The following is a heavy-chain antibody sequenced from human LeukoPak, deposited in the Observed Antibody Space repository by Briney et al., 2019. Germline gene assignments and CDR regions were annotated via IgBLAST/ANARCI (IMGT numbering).Heavy chain of an antibody. Sequence: GGSLRLSCAASGFTFSNYWMTWVRQAPGKGLEWVANINRDGSERYYVDSVKGRFTISRDNSKNTLYLQVNSLRAEDTAVYYCARRGDGGRSFDYWGQGTLVTVSS. V-gene: IGHV3-7*03. CDR1: GFTFSNYW. J-gene: IGHJ4*02. CDR3: ARRGDGGRSFDY. CDR2: INRDGSER. D-gene: IGHD4-23*01.